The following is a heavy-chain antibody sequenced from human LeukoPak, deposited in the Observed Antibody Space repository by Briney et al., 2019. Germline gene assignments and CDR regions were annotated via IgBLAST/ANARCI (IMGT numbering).Heavy chain of an antibody. CDR3: AREPNFDDHAFDY. D-gene: IGHD3-9*01. Sequence: GGSLRLSCAASGFTLSSYSMNWVRQAPGKGPEWVSYINSRSSSIDYAASVKGRFTISRDNAKNSLFLQINSLRAEDSAIYYCAREPNFDDHAFDYWGQGTLVTVSS. CDR1: GFTLSSYS. CDR2: INSRSSSI. J-gene: IGHJ4*02. V-gene: IGHV3-48*01.